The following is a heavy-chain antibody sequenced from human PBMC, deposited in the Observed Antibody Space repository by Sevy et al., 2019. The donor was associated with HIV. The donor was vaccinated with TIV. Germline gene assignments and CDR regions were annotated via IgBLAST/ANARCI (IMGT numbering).Heavy chain of an antibody. Sequence: TSVKVSCTASGYIFTDYYIHWVRQAPGQGLEWMGWINPNSGGTNYTQEFQGWVTMTRETSISTAYMELIGLKSDDTAIYYCATGGRIGSYLTGDYFDYWGQGTLVTVSS. CDR3: ATGGRIGSYLTGDYFDY. CDR1: GYIFTDYY. V-gene: IGHV1-2*04. D-gene: IGHD1-26*01. J-gene: IGHJ4*02. CDR2: INPNSGGT.